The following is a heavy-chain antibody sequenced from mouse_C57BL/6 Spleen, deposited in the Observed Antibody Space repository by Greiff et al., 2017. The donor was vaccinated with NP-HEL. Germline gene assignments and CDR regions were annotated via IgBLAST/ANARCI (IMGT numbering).Heavy chain of an antibody. D-gene: IGHD3-2*02. CDR3: AKEDSSGAWVAY. J-gene: IGHJ3*01. Sequence: VQLQQPGAELVRPGSSVKLSCKASGYTFTSYWMHWVKQRPIQGLEWIGNIDPSASETHYNQKFKDKATLTVDKSSSTAYMQLSSLASEDSAGYYCAKEDSSGAWVAYRGQGTLVTVSA. CDR2: IDPSASET. CDR1: GYTFTSYW. V-gene: IGHV1-52*01.